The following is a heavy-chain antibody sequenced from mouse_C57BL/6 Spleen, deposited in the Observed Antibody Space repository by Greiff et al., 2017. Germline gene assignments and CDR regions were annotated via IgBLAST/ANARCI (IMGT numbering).Heavy chain of an antibody. CDR1: GYTFTSYW. V-gene: IGHV1-69*01. J-gene: IGHJ2*01. D-gene: IGHD2-13*01. Sequence: QVQLQPPGAELVMPGASVKLSCKASGYTFTSYWMHWVKQRPGQGLEWIGEIDPSDSYTNYNQKFKGKSTLTVDKSSSTAYMQLSSLTSEDSAVYYCARKRTGGLDYWGQGTTLTVSS. CDR2: IDPSDSYT. CDR3: ARKRTGGLDY.